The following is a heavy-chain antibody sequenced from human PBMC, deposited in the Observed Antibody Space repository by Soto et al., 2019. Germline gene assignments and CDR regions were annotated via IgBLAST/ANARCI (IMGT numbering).Heavy chain of an antibody. J-gene: IGHJ4*02. D-gene: IGHD1-26*01. CDR2: MQPSSGRT. V-gene: IGHV1-8*01. Sequence: ASVKVSCKASGYSFTSLDINWVRQTTGQGLEWMGWMQPSSGRTGYAQKFQGRVTMTRDTSINTAYMELSSLTSDDTAFYYCARGVTAGVDYWGQGXLVTVS. CDR3: ARGVTAGVDY. CDR1: GYSFTSLD.